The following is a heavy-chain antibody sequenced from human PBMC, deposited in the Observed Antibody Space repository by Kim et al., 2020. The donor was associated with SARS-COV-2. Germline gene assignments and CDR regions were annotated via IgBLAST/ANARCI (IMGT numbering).Heavy chain of an antibody. Sequence: SDSYTNYSPSFQGHVTISADKSISTAYLQWSSLKASDTAMYYCAAVGFDYWGQGTLVTVSS. CDR3: AAVGFDY. CDR2: SDSYT. J-gene: IGHJ4*02. D-gene: IGHD1-26*01. V-gene: IGHV5-10-1*01.